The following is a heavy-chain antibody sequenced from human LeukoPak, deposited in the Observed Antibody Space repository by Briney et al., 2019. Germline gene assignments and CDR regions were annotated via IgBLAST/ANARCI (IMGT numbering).Heavy chain of an antibody. D-gene: IGHD3-3*01. CDR1: GGSISSSSYY. Sequence: SETLSLTCTVSGGSISSSSYYWGWIRQPPGKGREWIGSIYYSGSTYYNPSLKSRVTISVDTSKNQFSLKLSSVTAADTAVYYCARLTIFGVVIVNDAFDIWGQGTMVTVSS. J-gene: IGHJ3*02. CDR2: IYYSGST. CDR3: ARLTIFGVVIVNDAFDI. V-gene: IGHV4-39*01.